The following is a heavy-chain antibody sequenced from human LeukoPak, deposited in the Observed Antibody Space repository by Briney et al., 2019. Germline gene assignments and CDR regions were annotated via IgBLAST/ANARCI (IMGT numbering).Heavy chain of an antibody. Sequence: SETLSLTCTVSGGSISSYYWSWIRQPPGKGLEWIGHIYYSGSANYNPSLKSRVTISLDTSKNQFSLKLSSVTAADTAMYHCARSGTWYVFDYWGQGTLVTVSS. J-gene: IGHJ4*02. CDR3: ARSGTWYVFDY. V-gene: IGHV4-59*01. CDR1: GGSISSYY. CDR2: IYYSGSA. D-gene: IGHD6-13*01.